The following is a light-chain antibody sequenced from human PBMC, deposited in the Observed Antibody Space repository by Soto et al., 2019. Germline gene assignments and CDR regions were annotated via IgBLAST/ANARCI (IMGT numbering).Light chain of an antibody. J-gene: IGLJ1*01. Sequence: QSVLTQPPSVSGAPGQRVTISCTGSSSNIGAGYDVHWYQQLPGTAPKLLIYGNSNRPSGVPDRFSGSKSGTSASLAITGRQAADEADYYCQSYDSSLSGFYVFGTGTKLTVL. CDR2: GNS. CDR1: SSNIGAGYD. CDR3: QSYDSSLSGFYV. V-gene: IGLV1-40*01.